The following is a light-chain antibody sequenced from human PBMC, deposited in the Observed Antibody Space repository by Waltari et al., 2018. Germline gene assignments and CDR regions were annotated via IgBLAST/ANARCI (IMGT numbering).Light chain of an antibody. J-gene: IGKJ1*01. V-gene: IGKV1-5*03. CDR2: RAS. CDR1: QSISTW. Sequence: DIQMTQSPSTLSASVGDRVTITCRASQSISTWLAWYQQKPGEAPKLLIYRASSLQSGVPSSFSGSGSGTEFTLTISSLQPDDFATYYCQQYNISPLTFGQGTKVEIK. CDR3: QQYNISPLT.